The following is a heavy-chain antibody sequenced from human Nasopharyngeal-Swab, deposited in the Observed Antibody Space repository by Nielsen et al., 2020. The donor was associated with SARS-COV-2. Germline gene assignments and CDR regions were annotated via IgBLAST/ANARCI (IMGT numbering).Heavy chain of an antibody. Sequence: SVKVSCKTSGDTFTNSAISWVRQAPGQGLEWMEGIVPALGLPNYAQKFRGRVTISADRSTTTSYLELSSLRSEDTAIYYCAREGEYGAYDAPDYWGQGTLVTVSS. CDR3: AREGEYGAYDAPDY. J-gene: IGHJ4*02. CDR1: GDTFTNSA. CDR2: IVPALGLP. D-gene: IGHD5-12*01. V-gene: IGHV1-69*10.